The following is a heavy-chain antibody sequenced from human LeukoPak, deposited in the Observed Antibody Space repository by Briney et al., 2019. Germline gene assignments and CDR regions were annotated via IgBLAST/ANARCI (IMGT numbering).Heavy chain of an antibody. Sequence: SETLSLTCTVSGGSISSTTYYWGWIRQPPGKGLEWIGSVYYSGSTYYNPSLKSRGIISVDTSKNQFSLRLSSVTAADTAVYYCARDLGYSSGWPLDNWGQGTLVTVSS. CDR3: ARDLGYSSGWPLDN. CDR2: VYYSGST. D-gene: IGHD6-19*01. J-gene: IGHJ4*02. CDR1: GGSISSTTYY. V-gene: IGHV4-39*02.